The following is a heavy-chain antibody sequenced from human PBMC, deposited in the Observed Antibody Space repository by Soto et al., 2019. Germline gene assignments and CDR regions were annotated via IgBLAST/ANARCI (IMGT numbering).Heavy chain of an antibody. D-gene: IGHD2-15*01. CDR2: IYWDDDK. Sequence: QITLKESGPTLVKPTQTLTLTCTFSGFSLSTSGEGVGWIRQPPGKALEWLALIYWDDDKRYSPSLKSRLTITKDTSKNQVVLTMTNMDPVDTATYYCAHRPSYCSGGSCYSGFDHWGQGTLVTVSS. J-gene: IGHJ4*02. V-gene: IGHV2-5*02. CDR1: GFSLSTSGEG. CDR3: AHRPSYCSGGSCYSGFDH.